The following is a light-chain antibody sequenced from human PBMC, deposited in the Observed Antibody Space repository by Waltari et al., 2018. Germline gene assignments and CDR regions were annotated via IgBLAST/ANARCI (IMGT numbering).Light chain of an antibody. J-gene: IGLJ2*01. CDR3: CSFAGSSPHVV. CDR2: EST. V-gene: IGLV2-23*01. Sequence: QSALTQPASVSGSPGQSITISCTGTSSDVGTYNLVSWYQLHPGKAPKLIIYESTKRPSGVSSRFSGSKSGNTASLTISGLHTEDEADYYCCSFAGSSPHVVFGGGTKLTVL. CDR1: SSDVGTYNL.